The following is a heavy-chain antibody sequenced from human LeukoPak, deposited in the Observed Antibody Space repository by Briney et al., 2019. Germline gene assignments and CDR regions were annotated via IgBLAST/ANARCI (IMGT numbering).Heavy chain of an antibody. J-gene: IGHJ4*02. CDR2: IYPGDSDT. D-gene: IGHD2-15*01. CDR3: ARHRYCSGGSCYGIDY. V-gene: IGHV5-51*01. Sequence: GESLKISCKGSGNSFTTYWIGWVRQMPGKGLEWMGIIYPGDSDTRYSPSFQGQVTISADKSISTAYLQWSSLKASDTAMYYCARHRYCSGGSCYGIDYWGQGTLVTVPS. CDR1: GNSFTTYW.